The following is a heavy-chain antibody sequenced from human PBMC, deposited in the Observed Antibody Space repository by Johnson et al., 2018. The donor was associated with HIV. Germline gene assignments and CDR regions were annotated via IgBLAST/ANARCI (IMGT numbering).Heavy chain of an antibody. Sequence: VQLVESGGGVVRPGGSLRLSCAASGFTFDDYGLSWVRQAPGKGLEWVYGINWNGGTTGYADSVKGRLTISRDNAKNSRYLQMNSLRAEATALYYCVRGGLGYQNFHDAFDMWGQGTMVTVSS. V-gene: IGHV3-20*04. CDR3: VRGGLGYQNFHDAFDM. CDR1: GFTFDDYG. CDR2: INWNGGTT. J-gene: IGHJ3*02. D-gene: IGHD2-2*01.